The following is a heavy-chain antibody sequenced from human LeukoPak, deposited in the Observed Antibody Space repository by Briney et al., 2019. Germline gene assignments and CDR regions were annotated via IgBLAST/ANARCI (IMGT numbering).Heavy chain of an antibody. CDR3: ARDKGGSDYDFWRGLDY. J-gene: IGHJ4*02. Sequence: SQTLSLTCAISGDSVSSNSAAWNCIRQSPSRGLECLGRTYYRSKWYNDYAVSVKSRITINPDTSKNQFSLQLNSVTPEDTAVYYCARDKGGSDYDFWRGLDYWGQGTLVTVSS. D-gene: IGHD3-3*01. CDR2: TYYRSKWYN. CDR1: GDSVSSNSAA. V-gene: IGHV6-1*01.